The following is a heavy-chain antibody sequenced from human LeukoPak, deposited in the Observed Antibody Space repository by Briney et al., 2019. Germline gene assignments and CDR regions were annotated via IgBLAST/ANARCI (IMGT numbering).Heavy chain of an antibody. D-gene: IGHD2-15*01. CDR2: ISYDGIKK. V-gene: IGHV3-30*18. CDR3: AKDWRDCSGGRCYYEMNNYFDS. Sequence: GGSLRLSCAASGFTFSSYGMHWVRQAPGKGLEWVAVISYDGIKKYYTDSLKGRFTISRDNSKNTLYMQKNSLRAEDTAIYYWAKDWRDCSGGRCYYEMNNYFDSWGQGTLVTVSS. CDR1: GFTFSSYG. J-gene: IGHJ5*01.